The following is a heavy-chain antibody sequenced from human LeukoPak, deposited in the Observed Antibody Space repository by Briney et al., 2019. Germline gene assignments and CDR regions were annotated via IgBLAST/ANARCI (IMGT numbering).Heavy chain of an antibody. D-gene: IGHD6-19*01. CDR2: INHSGST. J-gene: IGHJ6*02. V-gene: IGHV4-34*01. CDR3: ARGDPGIAVAGTDSSYGMDV. CDR1: GGSFSGYY. Sequence: SETLSLTCAVYGGSFSGYYWSWIRQPPGKGLEWIGEINHSGSTNYNPSLKSRVTISVDTSKNQFSLKLSSVTAADTAVYYCARGDPGIAVAGTDSSYGMDVWGQGNPGHRLL.